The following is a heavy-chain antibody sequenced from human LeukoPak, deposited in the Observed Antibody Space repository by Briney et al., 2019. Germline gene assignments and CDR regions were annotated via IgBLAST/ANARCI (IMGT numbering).Heavy chain of an antibody. Sequence: PGGSLRLSCAASGFTVSNNYMSWVRQAPGKGLEWVSVIYSGGSTYYTDSVKGRFTISRDNSKNTLYLQMNSLRAEDTAVYYCARVKAGYYYYMDVWGKGTTVTVSS. CDR2: IYSGGST. CDR1: GFTVSNNY. V-gene: IGHV3-53*01. CDR3: ARVKAGYYYYMDV. J-gene: IGHJ6*03. D-gene: IGHD3-10*01.